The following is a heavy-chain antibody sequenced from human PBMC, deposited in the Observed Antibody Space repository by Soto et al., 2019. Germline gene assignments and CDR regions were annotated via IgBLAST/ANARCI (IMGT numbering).Heavy chain of an antibody. CDR1: GASVSTGVYY. D-gene: IGHD4-17*01. CDR3: VGAVSDFDV. V-gene: IGHV4-31*03. J-gene: IGHJ3*01. CDR2: IDNSGST. Sequence: SETLSLTCTVSGASVSTGVYYWTWIRQHPGKGLEWIGYIDNSGSTYYNPSLTGRVDISVDTSKNEFSLNLQSLTAADSAFYYCVGAVSDFDV.